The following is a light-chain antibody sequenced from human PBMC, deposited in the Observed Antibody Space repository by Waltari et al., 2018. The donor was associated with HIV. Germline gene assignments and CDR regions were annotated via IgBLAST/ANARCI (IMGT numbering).Light chain of an antibody. CDR3: QQCATSPWT. V-gene: IGKV3-20*01. Sequence: VLTQSPGTLSLSPGDRAILSCRASQSVSANFLGWYQPRPGQAPRLLVHGASRRATATPARFSCGGSGTDFTLIISRLQPEDFAVYYCQQCATSPWTFGQGTTV. CDR2: GAS. J-gene: IGKJ1*01. CDR1: QSVSANF.